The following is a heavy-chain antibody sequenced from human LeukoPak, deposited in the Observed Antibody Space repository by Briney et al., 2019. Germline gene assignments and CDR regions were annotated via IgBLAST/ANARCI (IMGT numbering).Heavy chain of an antibody. CDR1: GFTFSSYA. Sequence: PGGSLRLSCAASGFTFSSYAMSWVRQAPGKGLEWVSAISGSGGSTYYADSVKGRFTISRDNSKNTLYLQMNGLRAEDTAVYYCAKDADYYDSSGYYYGYWGQGTLVTVSS. V-gene: IGHV3-23*01. CDR2: ISGSGGST. J-gene: IGHJ4*02. D-gene: IGHD3-22*01. CDR3: AKDADYYDSSGYYYGY.